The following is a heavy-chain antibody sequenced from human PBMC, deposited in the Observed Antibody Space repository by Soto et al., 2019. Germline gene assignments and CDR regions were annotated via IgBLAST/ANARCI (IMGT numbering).Heavy chain of an antibody. CDR3: ARGWGRIFDY. CDR1: GGSFSGFY. D-gene: IGHD7-27*01. V-gene: IGHV4-34*01. J-gene: IGHJ4*02. Sequence: QVQLQQWGAGLLKPSETLSLTCAVYGGSFSGFYWSWIRQPPGKGLEWIGEISHSGSTNYNPSLKSLVTISVDTSKNQFSLKLSSVTAADTAVYYCARGWGRIFDYWGQGTLVTVSS. CDR2: ISHSGST.